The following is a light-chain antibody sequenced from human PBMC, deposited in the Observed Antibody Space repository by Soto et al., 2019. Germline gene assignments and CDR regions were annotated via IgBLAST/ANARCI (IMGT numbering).Light chain of an antibody. V-gene: IGLV2-8*01. Sequence: QSALTQPPSASGSPGQSVTISCTGTSSDVGGYNYVSWYQQHPGKAPKLIIYGVNKRPSGVPDRFSGSKSGNTASLTVSGLQADDEADYSCCSFSGSGNHVVFGGGTKLTVL. CDR2: GVN. CDR3: CSFSGSGNHVV. J-gene: IGLJ2*01. CDR1: SSDVGGYNY.